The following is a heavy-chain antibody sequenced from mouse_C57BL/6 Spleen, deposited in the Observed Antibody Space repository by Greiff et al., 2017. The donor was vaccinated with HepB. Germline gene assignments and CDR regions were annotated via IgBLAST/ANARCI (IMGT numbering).Heavy chain of an antibody. V-gene: IGHV3-6*01. D-gene: IGHD1-1*01. Sequence: EVQLQESGPGLVKPSQSLSLTCSVTGYSITSGYYWNWIRQFPGNKLEWMGYISYDGSNNYNPSLKNRISITRDTSKNQFFLKLNSVTTEDTATYYCAGHYYGSSPYFDYWGQGTTLTVSS. CDR3: AGHYYGSSPYFDY. CDR2: ISYDGSN. CDR1: GYSITSGYY. J-gene: IGHJ2*01.